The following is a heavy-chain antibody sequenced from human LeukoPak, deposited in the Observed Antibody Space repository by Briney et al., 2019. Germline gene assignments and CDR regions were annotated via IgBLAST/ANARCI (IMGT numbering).Heavy chain of an antibody. V-gene: IGHV4-59*08. Sequence: PSETLSLTCTVSGGSISSHYWSWIRQPPGKGLEWIGYIYYSGSTKFNPSLKSRVTISVDTSKNQFSLKLSSVTAADTAVYYCARHGTISSESYFDYWGQGALVTVSS. CDR3: ARHGTISSESYFDY. CDR1: GGSISSHY. CDR2: IYYSGST. D-gene: IGHD1-14*01. J-gene: IGHJ4*02.